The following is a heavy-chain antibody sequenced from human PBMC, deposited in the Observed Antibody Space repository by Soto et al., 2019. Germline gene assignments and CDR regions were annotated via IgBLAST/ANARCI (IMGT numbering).Heavy chain of an antibody. J-gene: IGHJ4*02. CDR1: GDKVTNYW. CDR3: ALVVDGLFYSDY. Sequence: PGESLKISCKDSGDKVTNYWIAWVRQMPGKGLEWMGIVHVGTPDIRYSPSFKGQVTISADKSIRAAYLQWSSLKASDTAMYYCALVVDGLFYSDYWGQGTPVTVSS. D-gene: IGHD2-2*01. CDR2: VHVGTPDI. V-gene: IGHV5-51*01.